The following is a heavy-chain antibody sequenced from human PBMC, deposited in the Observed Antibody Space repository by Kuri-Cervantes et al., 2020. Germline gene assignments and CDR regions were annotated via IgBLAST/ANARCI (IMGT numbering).Heavy chain of an antibody. CDR1: GYSISSGYY. J-gene: IGHJ4*02. D-gene: IGHD1-26*01. Sequence: SQTLSLTCAVSGYSISSGYYWGWIRQPPGKGLEWIGEINHSGRTNYNPSLKSRVTISLDTSKNQFSLKMNSVTAADTAVYYCARDRIVGATGFDYWGQGTLVTVSS. CDR3: ARDRIVGATGFDY. CDR2: INHSGRT. V-gene: IGHV4-38-2*02.